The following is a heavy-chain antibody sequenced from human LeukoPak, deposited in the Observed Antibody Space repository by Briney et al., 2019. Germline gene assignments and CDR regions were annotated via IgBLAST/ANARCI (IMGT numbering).Heavy chain of an antibody. CDR3: ARDDNGDSNWFDP. D-gene: IGHD4/OR15-4a*01. Sequence: PSETLSLTCTVSGGSVSSSSYYWDWVRQPPGKGLEWFGAIHYNGRTFYNPSLRSRVTISVDTSKNQFSLKLSSVTTADTAVYYCARDDNGDSNWFDPWGQGTLVTVSS. CDR1: GGSVSSSSYY. V-gene: IGHV4-39*02. CDR2: IHYNGRT. J-gene: IGHJ5*02.